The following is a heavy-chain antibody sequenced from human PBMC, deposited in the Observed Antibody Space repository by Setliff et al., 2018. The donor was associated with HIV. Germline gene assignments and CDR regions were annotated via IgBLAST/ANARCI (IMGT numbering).Heavy chain of an antibody. J-gene: IGHJ4*02. D-gene: IGHD6-13*01. CDR3: AKDPVVAAAGTGYYFDY. CDR2: IRYDGSNK. Sequence: GGSLRLSCAASGFTFSSYGMHWVRQAPGKGLEWVAFIRYDGSNKYYADSVKGRFTISRDNSKNTLYLQMNSLRAEDTAVYYCAKDPVVAAAGTGYYFDYWGQGTLVTVSS. V-gene: IGHV3-30*02. CDR1: GFTFSSYG.